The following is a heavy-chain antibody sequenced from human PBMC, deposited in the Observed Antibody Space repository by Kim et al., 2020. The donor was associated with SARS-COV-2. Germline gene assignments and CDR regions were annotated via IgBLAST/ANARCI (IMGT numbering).Heavy chain of an antibody. D-gene: IGHD3-22*01. Sequence: ASVKVSCKASGYTFTGYYMHWVRQAPGQGLEWMGRINPNSGGTNYAQKFQGRVTMTRDTSISTAYMELSRLRSDDTAVYYCARGYYDSSGYSILYYFDYWGQGTLVTVSS. J-gene: IGHJ4*02. CDR3: ARGYYDSSGYSILYYFDY. V-gene: IGHV1-2*06. CDR2: INPNSGGT. CDR1: GYTFTGYY.